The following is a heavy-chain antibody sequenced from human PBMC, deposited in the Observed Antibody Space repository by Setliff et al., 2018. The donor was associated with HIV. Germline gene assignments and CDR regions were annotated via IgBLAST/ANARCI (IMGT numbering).Heavy chain of an antibody. CDR3: ARTYYYDASGYYRPFDI. V-gene: IGHV3-7*03. CDR1: EFTFSGHW. CDR2: IKQDGSEK. J-gene: IGHJ3*02. D-gene: IGHD3-22*01. Sequence: GGSLRLSCAASEFTFSGHWMSWVRQAPGKGLEWVANIKQDGSEKNYVDFVKGRFTISRDNAKDSLYLQMNSLRAEDTAVYYCARTYYYDASGYYRPFDIWGQGTMVTVSS.